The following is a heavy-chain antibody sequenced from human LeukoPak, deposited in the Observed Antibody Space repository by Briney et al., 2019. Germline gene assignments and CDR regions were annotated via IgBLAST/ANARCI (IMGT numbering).Heavy chain of an antibody. CDR3: ARDARYGSGSYADY. D-gene: IGHD3-10*01. V-gene: IGHV4-59*01. Sequence: PSETLSLTCTVSGGSITSYYWSWIRQPPGKGLEWIGYIYYSGSTNYNPSLKSRVTISVDTSKNQFSLKLSSVTAADTAVYYCARDARYGSGSYADYWGQGTLVTVSS. J-gene: IGHJ4*02. CDR2: IYYSGST. CDR1: GGSITSYY.